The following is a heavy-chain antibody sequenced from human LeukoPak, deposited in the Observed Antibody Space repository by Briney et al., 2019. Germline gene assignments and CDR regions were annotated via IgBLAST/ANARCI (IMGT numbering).Heavy chain of an antibody. V-gene: IGHV4-59*01. Sequence: SETLSLTCTVSGCSISSYYWSWIRQPPGKGLEGIGYIYYSGSTNYNPSLKRRVTISVDTSKNQFSLKLSSVTAADTAAYYCAREYDIVATRFFDYWGQGTLVTVSS. CDR2: IYYSGST. CDR1: GCSISSYY. CDR3: AREYDIVATRFFDY. D-gene: IGHD5-12*01. J-gene: IGHJ4*02.